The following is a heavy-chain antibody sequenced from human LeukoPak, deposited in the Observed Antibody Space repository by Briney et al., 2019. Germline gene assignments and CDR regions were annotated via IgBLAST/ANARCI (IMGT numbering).Heavy chain of an antibody. V-gene: IGHV1-2*02. Sequence: ASVKVSCKASGYTFTGHYMHWVRQAPGQGLDWMGWINPNSGGTKYAQKFQGRVTLPRDTSVSTAYMELSRLRSDDTAVYYCARVPEYSSSGWYSYFQPWGQGTLVTVSS. D-gene: IGHD6-19*01. CDR1: GYTFTGHY. CDR3: ARVPEYSSSGWYSYFQP. J-gene: IGHJ1*01. CDR2: INPNSGGT.